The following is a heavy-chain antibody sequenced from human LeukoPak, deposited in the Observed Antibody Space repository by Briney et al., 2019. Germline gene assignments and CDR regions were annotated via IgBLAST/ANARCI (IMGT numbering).Heavy chain of an antibody. J-gene: IGHJ4*02. Sequence: GGSLRLSCAASGFTFSSYEMNWVRQAPGEGLEWVSYISSSGSTIYYADSVKGRFTISRDNAKNSLYLQMNSLRAEDTAVYYCARGGHRAVAGTFDYWGQGTLVTVSS. D-gene: IGHD6-19*01. CDR3: ARGGHRAVAGTFDY. V-gene: IGHV3-48*03. CDR2: ISSSGSTI. CDR1: GFTFSSYE.